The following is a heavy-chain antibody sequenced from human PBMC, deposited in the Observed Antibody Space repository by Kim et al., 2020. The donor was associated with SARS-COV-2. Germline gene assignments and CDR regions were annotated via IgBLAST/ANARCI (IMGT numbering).Heavy chain of an antibody. Sequence: SETLSLTCTVSGGAISTFYWSWIRQPPGKALEWIGSIYDSGNTKYNPSLNSRVTISGDTSKTRFSLKLTSVTAADTAVYYCARARIAVAGHYFDYWGQGTLVTVSS. V-gene: IGHV4-59*01. D-gene: IGHD6-19*01. J-gene: IGHJ4*02. CDR2: IYDSGNT. CDR1: GGAISTFY. CDR3: ARARIAVAGHYFDY.